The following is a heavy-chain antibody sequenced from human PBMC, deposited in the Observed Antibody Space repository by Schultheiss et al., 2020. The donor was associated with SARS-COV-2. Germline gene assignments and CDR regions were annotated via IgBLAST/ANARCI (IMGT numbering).Heavy chain of an antibody. D-gene: IGHD6-13*01. Sequence: SETLSLTCAVSGYSISSGYYWSWIRQPAGKGLEWIGEINHSGITNYNPSLKSRVTISVDTSKNQFSLKLSSVTAADTAVYYCARGGYESSSWSIFDYWGQGTLVTVSS. CDR2: INHSGIT. CDR1: GYSISSGYY. J-gene: IGHJ4*02. CDR3: ARGGYESSSWSIFDY. V-gene: IGHV4-38-2*01.